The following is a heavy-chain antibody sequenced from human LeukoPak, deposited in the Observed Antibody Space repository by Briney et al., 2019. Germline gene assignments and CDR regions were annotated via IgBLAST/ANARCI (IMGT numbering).Heavy chain of an antibody. CDR1: GYTFTSYG. CDR2: ISAYNGNT. Sequence: EASVKVSCKASGYTFTSYGISWVRQAPGQGLEWMGWISAYNGNTNYAQKLQGRVTMTTDTSTSTAYMELRSLRSDDTAVYYCARGSLGLRLGELSLSPYYFDYWGQGTLVTVSS. D-gene: IGHD3-16*02. V-gene: IGHV1-18*01. J-gene: IGHJ4*02. CDR3: ARGSLGLRLGELSLSPYYFDY.